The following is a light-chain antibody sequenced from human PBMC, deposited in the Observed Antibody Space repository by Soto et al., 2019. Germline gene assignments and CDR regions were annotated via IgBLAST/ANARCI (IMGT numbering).Light chain of an antibody. CDR2: DAS. CDR1: QDISNY. V-gene: IGKV1-33*01. CDR3: QQYDTLPVT. J-gene: IGKJ5*01. Sequence: DIQMTQSPSSLSASVGDRVTITCQASQDISNYLNWYQQKPGKAPKLLIYDASNLETGVPSRFSGSGSGTDFTFTISSLQPADIATYYCQQYDTLPVTFGQGTRLEIK.